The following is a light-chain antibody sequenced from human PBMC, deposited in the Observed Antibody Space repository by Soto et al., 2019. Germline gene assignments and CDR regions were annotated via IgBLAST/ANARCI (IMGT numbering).Light chain of an antibody. Sequence: QSALTQPASVSGSPGQSITISCTGTSSDVGGYNYVSWYQQHPGKAPKLMIYEVSNRPSGVSNRFSGSKSGNTASLTISGLQAEDEAYYYCSSFTSINTLVFGGGTKLTVL. CDR2: EVS. J-gene: IGLJ3*02. CDR3: SSFTSINTLV. V-gene: IGLV2-14*01. CDR1: SSDVGGYNY.